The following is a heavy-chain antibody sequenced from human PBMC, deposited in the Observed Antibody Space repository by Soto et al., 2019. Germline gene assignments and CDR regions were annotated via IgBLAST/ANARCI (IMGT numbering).Heavy chain of an antibody. D-gene: IGHD3-3*01. CDR3: ARAKDRKSITSFGVVSSYYGMGG. Sequence: GGSLRLSCAASGFNSSSYAMHCVRQAPCKGLEWVVVISYDVSTYYYAASVTGRFTIFRDNSENTLYLQMNSLRAEDTVVYYCARAKDRKSITSFGVVSSYYGMGGGGKGITVTVSS. V-gene: IGHV3-30-3*01. CDR1: GFNSSSYA. J-gene: IGHJ6*04. CDR2: ISYDVSTY.